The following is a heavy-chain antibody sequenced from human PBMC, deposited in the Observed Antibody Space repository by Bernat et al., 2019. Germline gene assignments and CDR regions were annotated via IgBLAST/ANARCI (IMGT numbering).Heavy chain of an antibody. CDR1: GYTFTSCG. D-gene: IGHD3-10*01. CDR2: VSADNGDT. CDR3: AREWGYGSGTNYVQFDY. J-gene: IGHJ4*02. Sequence: GESGAEVGERGASGEVCWKAFGYTFTSCGLSWVRQAPGRGLEWMGWVSADNGDTRYAQRLQGRFTMAIDTSTTTAYMELSSLTADDTAVYYCAREWGYGSGTNYVQFDYWGKGTLVTVSS. V-gene: IGHV1-18*01.